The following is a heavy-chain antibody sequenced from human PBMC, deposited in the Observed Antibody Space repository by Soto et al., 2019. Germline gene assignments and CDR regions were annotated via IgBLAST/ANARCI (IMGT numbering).Heavy chain of an antibody. J-gene: IGHJ4*02. CDR3: VRVYGEIDY. D-gene: IGHD4-17*01. V-gene: IGHV1-8*01. CDR1: GYTFTNYD. Sequence: QVQLVQSGAEVKKPGASVKVSGKASGYTFTNYDINWVRQATGQGLEWMGWMNPKSGNTGYAQQFQGRVIMTRSTSISTAYMELSSLRSEDAAVYYCVRVYGEIDYWGQGPLVTVSS. CDR2: MNPKSGNT.